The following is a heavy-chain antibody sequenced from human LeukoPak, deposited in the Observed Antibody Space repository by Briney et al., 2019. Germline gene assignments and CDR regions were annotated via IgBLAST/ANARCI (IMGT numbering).Heavy chain of an antibody. CDR2: IRYDGSNK. CDR1: GFTFSSYG. D-gene: IGHD1-26*01. V-gene: IGHV3-30*02. CDR3: AKDIKGELTHFDY. Sequence: PGGSLRLSCAASGFTFSSYGMHWVRQAPGKGLEWVAFIRYDGSNKYYADSVKGRFTISRDNSKNTLYLQMNSLRAEDTAVYYCAKDIKGELTHFDYWGQGTLVTVSS. J-gene: IGHJ4*02.